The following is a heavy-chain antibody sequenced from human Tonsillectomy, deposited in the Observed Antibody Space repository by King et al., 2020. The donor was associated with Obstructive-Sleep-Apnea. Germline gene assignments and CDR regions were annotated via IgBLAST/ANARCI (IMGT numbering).Heavy chain of an antibody. Sequence: VQLVESGGGLVQPGGSLRLSCAASGFTFSSYWMHWVRQAPGKGLVWVSRINSDGSSTSYADSVKGRFTISRDNAKNTLYLQMNSLRAEDTAVYYCARGSPIAARLYYYYYGMDVWGQGTTVTVSS. CDR1: GFTFSSYW. J-gene: IGHJ6*02. CDR2: INSDGSST. V-gene: IGHV3-74*01. D-gene: IGHD6-6*01. CDR3: ARGSPIAARLYYYYYGMDV.